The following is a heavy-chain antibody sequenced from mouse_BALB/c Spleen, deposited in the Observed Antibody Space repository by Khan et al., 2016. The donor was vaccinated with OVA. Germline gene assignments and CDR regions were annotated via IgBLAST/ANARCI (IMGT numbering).Heavy chain of an antibody. J-gene: IGHJ3*01. CDR2: IDPNNGGT. Sequence: GAELVKPGASVKLSCKASGYTFTSYYMYWVKQRPGQGLVWIGGIDPNNGGTYFNEKFKSKATLTVDKSSSTAYMQVSSLTSEDSAVYYCTRTGYGNPFAYWGQGTLVTVSA. CDR1: GYTFTSYY. CDR3: TRTGYGNPFAY. D-gene: IGHD2-1*01. V-gene: IGHV1S81*02.